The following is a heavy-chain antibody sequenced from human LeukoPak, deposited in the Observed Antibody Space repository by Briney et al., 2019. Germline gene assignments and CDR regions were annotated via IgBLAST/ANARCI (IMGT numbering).Heavy chain of an antibody. V-gene: IGHV3-23*01. CDR3: TKVRSGSSSWALRVFDY. CDR2: ISPAGGTT. CDR1: GFTFSSEA. D-gene: IGHD6-13*01. Sequence: EGSLRLSCAVSGFTFSSEAMGWVRQLPGGGLEWVSTISPAGGTTYYAESMKGRFTISRDNSKSTLYLQMNSLRVEDTAVYYCTKVRSGSSSWALRVFDYWGQGALVTVSS. J-gene: IGHJ4*02.